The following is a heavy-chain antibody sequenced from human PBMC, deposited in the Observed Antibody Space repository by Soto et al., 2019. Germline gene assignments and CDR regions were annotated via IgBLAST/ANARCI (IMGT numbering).Heavy chain of an antibody. CDR3: ARDPLFAGYYYYMDV. V-gene: IGHV3-21*02. CDR2: IDSRSGHI. D-gene: IGHD2-21*01. Sequence: EVQLVESGGGLVKPGGSLRLSCAASGFIFSSYSLHWVRQAPGKGLEWVSSIDSRSGHIYYADSVKGRFTISRDNAQNSLYLQMNNLRAEDTAVYYCARDPLFAGYYYYMDVWGKGTTVTVSS. CDR1: GFIFSSYS. J-gene: IGHJ6*03.